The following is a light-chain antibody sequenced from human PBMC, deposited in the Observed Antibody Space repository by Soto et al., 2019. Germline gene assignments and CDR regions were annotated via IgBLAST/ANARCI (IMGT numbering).Light chain of an antibody. V-gene: IGKV3D-20*02. Sequence: EIVLTQSPGTLSLSPGERATLSCRASQSVSSSYLAWYQQKRGQAPRLLIYGASSRATGIPDRFSGSGSGTDFTLTISRLEPEDLGVYYCQQRHNWPITFGQGTRLEIK. CDR1: QSVSSSY. CDR3: QQRHNWPIT. J-gene: IGKJ5*01. CDR2: GAS.